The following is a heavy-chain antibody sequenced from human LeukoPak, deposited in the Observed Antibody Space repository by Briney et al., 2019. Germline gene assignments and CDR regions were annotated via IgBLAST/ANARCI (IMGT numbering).Heavy chain of an antibody. V-gene: IGHV1-2*02. D-gene: IGHD6-13*01. CDR1: GYSFTGFY. Sequence: ASMKVSCKASGYSFTGFYIHWVRQAPGQGLEWMGWINPKSGDTNYAQKFQGRVTMTRDTSISTAYMELSRLRSDDTAVYYCATPSSSWYTLGYWGQGTLVTVSS. CDR2: INPKSGDT. CDR3: ATPSSSWYTLGY. J-gene: IGHJ4*02.